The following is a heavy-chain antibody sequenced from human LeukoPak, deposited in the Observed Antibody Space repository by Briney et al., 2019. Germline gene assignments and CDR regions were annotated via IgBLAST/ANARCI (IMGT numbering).Heavy chain of an antibody. CDR3: ARVAQLWSFDY. Sequence: SETLSLTCTVPGGSISSGGYSWSWIRQPPGKGLEWIGYIYHSGSTYYNPSLKSRVTISVDRSKNQFSLKLSSVTAADTAVYYCARVAQLWSFDYWGQGTLVTVSS. V-gene: IGHV4-30-2*01. CDR1: GGSISSGGYS. D-gene: IGHD5-18*01. J-gene: IGHJ4*02. CDR2: IYHSGST.